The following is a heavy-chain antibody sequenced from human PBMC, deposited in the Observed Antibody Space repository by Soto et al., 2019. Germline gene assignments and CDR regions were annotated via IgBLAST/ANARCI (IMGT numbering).Heavy chain of an antibody. CDR1: GGSFSGYY. CDR3: ARATPRGRPFGDQGDYYYGMDV. V-gene: IGHV4-34*01. D-gene: IGHD3-10*01. Sequence: SDTLSLTCAVHGGSFSGYYWDWIRQPPGKGLEWIGEINHSGSTNYNPSLKSRVTISVDTSKNQFSLKLSSVTAADTAVYYCARATPRGRPFGDQGDYYYGMDVWGQGTTVT. J-gene: IGHJ6*02. CDR2: INHSGST.